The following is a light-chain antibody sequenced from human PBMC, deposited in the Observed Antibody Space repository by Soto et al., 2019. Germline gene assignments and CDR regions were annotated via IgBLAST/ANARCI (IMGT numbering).Light chain of an antibody. CDR1: QSVSDW. J-gene: IGKJ5*01. V-gene: IGKV1-5*03. CDR3: QQYNRFPIT. Sequence: DVQMTQSPSTLSASVGDRVTISCRASQSVSDWLAWYQQKPGKAPKLLMHKASTLEKGVPLRFSGSGSGTECTLTLSSLQPDDFATYYCQQYNRFPITFGQGTRLEIK. CDR2: KAS.